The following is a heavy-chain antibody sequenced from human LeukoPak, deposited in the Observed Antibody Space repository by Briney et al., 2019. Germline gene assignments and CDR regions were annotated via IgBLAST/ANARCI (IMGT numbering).Heavy chain of an antibody. CDR3: ARDVGATPGYFDY. V-gene: IGHV4-59*01. Sequence: SETLSLTCTVSGGSISSYYWSWIRQPPGKGLEWIGYIHYSGSTNYNPSLKGRVTISVDTSKNQFSLKLSSVTAADTAVYYCARDVGATPGYFDYWGQGTLVTVSS. CDR2: IHYSGST. CDR1: GGSISSYY. D-gene: IGHD1-26*01. J-gene: IGHJ4*02.